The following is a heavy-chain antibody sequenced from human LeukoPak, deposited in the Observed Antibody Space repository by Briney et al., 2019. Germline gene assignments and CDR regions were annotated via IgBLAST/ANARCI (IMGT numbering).Heavy chain of an antibody. CDR3: ARITPGRYSSSWAVVEY. CDR1: GGSISSYY. CDR2: VYYGGST. D-gene: IGHD6-13*01. Sequence: PSETLSLTCTVSGGSISSYYWSWIRQPPGKGLEGIGYVYYGGSTNYNPSLKSRVTISVDTSKNQFSLKLNSVTAADTAVYYCARITPGRYSSSWAVVEYWGQGTLVTVSS. J-gene: IGHJ4*02. V-gene: IGHV4-59*01.